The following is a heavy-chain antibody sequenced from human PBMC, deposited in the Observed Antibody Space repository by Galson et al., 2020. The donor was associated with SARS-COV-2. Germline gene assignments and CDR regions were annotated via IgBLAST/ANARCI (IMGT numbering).Heavy chain of an antibody. CDR2: ISAYNGNT. Sequence: ASVKVSCKASGYTFTSYGISWVRQAPGQGLEWMGWISAYNGNTNYAQKLQGRVTMTTDTSTRTAYMELRSLRADDTAVYYCSRDRLGTGMIFYYDGMDVWGQGTTVTVSS. CDR1: GYTFTSYG. V-gene: IGHV1-18*01. J-gene: IGHJ6*02. CDR3: SRDRLGTGMIFYYDGMDV. D-gene: IGHD1-1*01.